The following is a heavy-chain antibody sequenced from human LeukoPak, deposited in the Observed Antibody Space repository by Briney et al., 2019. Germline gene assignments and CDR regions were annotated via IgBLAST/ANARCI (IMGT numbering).Heavy chain of an antibody. CDR3: ARVPPYCPTTSCYAPFDH. D-gene: IGHD2-2*01. V-gene: IGHV1-69*13. J-gene: IGHJ5*02. CDR1: GGTFSTFP. CDR2: IIPIFGAT. Sequence: SVKVSCKAAGGTFSTFPVSWVRQAPGQGLEWVGGIIPIFGATTYAQNFQDRVTITADESTGTAYMELSSLTSDDTAVYYCARVPPYCPTTSCYAPFDHWGQGTLVTVSS.